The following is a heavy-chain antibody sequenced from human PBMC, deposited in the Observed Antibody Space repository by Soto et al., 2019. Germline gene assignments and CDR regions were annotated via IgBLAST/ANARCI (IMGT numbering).Heavy chain of an antibody. CDR3: ARGDLYRIVVVAGNAFDI. Sequence: QVQLQQWGAGLLKPSETLSLTCAVYGGSFSGYYWSWIRQPPGKGLEWIGEINDSGSTNYNPSLKTRVTISVDTCNNPFSLELSSVTAADTAVYYCARGDLYRIVVVAGNAFDIWGQGTMVTVSS. CDR1: GGSFSGYY. V-gene: IGHV4-34*01. CDR2: INDSGST. D-gene: IGHD2-15*01. J-gene: IGHJ3*02.